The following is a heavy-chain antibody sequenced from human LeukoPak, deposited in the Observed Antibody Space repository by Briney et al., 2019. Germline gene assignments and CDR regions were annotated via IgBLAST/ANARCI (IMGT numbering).Heavy chain of an antibody. J-gene: IGHJ6*02. Sequence: ASVKVSCKVSGYTLTELSMHWVRQAPGKGLEWMGGFDPEDGGTIYAQKFQGRVTMTEDTSTDTAYMELSSLRSEDTAVYYCAILGGHRAVDIVVVPAAYYYYGMDVWGQGTTVTVSS. V-gene: IGHV1-24*01. CDR1: GYTLTELS. CDR3: AILGGHRAVDIVVVPAAYYYYGMDV. CDR2: FDPEDGGT. D-gene: IGHD2-2*01.